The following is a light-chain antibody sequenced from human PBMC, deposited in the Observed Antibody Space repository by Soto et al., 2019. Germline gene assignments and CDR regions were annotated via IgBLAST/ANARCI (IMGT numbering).Light chain of an antibody. V-gene: IGLV2-14*01. CDR3: SSYTSSSTLWA. J-gene: IGLJ3*02. CDR2: EVS. CDR1: SSDVGGYNY. Sequence: QSVLTQPASVSGSPGQSITISCTGTSSDVGGYNYVSWYQQHPGKAPKLMIYEVSNRPSGVSNRFSGSKSGNTASLTISGLQAEDEADYYCSSYTSSSTLWAFGGGTKLTVL.